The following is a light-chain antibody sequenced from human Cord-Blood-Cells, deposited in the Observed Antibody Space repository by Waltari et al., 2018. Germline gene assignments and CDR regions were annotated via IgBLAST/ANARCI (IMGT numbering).Light chain of an antibody. CDR3: SSYTSSNTLRYV. CDR2: EVS. Sequence: QSALTQPASVSGSPGQSITISCTGTSSDVGGYNYVSWYQQHPGKAPKLMIYEVSNRPSGVSNRFSGSKSGNTASLTISGLQAEDEADYYCSSYTSSNTLRYVFGTGTKVTVL. CDR1: SSDVGGYNY. V-gene: IGLV2-14*01. J-gene: IGLJ1*01.